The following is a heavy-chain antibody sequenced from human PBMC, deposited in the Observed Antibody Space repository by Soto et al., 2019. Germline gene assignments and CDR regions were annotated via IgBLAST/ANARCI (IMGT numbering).Heavy chain of an antibody. CDR1: GYTFTSYA. V-gene: IGHV1-3*05. J-gene: IGHJ6*02. Sequence: QVQLVQSGAEEKKPGASVKVSCKASGYTFTSYAMHWVRQAPGQRLEWMGWINAGSGNTKYSQKFQGRVTITRDTSASTAYMELSSLRSEDTAVYYCARGVSSSPWGMDVWGQGTTVTVSS. D-gene: IGHD6-6*01. CDR3: ARGVSSSPWGMDV. CDR2: INAGSGNT.